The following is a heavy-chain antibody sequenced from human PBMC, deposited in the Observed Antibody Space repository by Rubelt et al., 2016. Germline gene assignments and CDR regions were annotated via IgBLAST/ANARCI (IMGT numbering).Heavy chain of an antibody. CDR1: GFTFSSYG. D-gene: IGHD3-16*01. Sequence: GGDVAQPGGSLRLSCAASGFTFSSYGMHWVRQAPGKGLEWVAFIRNDGSNEYYADSVKGRFTISRDNSKNTLYLQMNSLRVEDTAVYYCVRGGADLYYYGMDVWGQGTTVTVS. V-gene: IGHV3-30*02. J-gene: IGHJ6*02. CDR3: VRGGADLYYYGMDV. CDR2: IRNDGSNE.